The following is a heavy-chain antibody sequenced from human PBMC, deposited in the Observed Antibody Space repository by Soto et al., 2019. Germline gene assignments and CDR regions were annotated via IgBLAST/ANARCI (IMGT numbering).Heavy chain of an antibody. Sequence: HPGGSLRLSCAASGFTVSSNYMSWVRQAPGKGLEWVSVIYSGGSTYYADSVKGRFTISRDNSKNTLYLQMNSLRAEDTAVYYCARGGAFLEWLMSPISGMDVWGQGTTVTVSS. CDR1: GFTVSSNY. V-gene: IGHV3-53*01. CDR3: ARGGAFLEWLMSPISGMDV. D-gene: IGHD3-3*01. J-gene: IGHJ6*02. CDR2: IYSGGST.